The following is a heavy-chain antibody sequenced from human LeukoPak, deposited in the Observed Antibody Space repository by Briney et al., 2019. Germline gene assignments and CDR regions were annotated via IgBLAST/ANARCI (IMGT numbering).Heavy chain of an antibody. D-gene: IGHD3-9*01. CDR3: AKRLAGYSYYYYYYMDV. CDR2: ISGSGGST. Sequence: GGSLRLSCAASGFTFSSYAMSWVRQAPGKGLEWVSAISGSGGSTYYADSVKGRFTISRDNSKNTLYLQMNSLRAEDTAVYYCAKRLAGYSYYYYYYMDVWGKGTTVTVSS. V-gene: IGHV3-23*01. J-gene: IGHJ6*03. CDR1: GFTFSSYA.